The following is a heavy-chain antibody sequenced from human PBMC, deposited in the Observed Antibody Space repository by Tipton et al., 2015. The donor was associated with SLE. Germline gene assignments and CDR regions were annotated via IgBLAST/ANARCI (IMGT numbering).Heavy chain of an antibody. V-gene: IGHV4-61*09. CDR1: GGSISSGPFY. D-gene: IGHD1-26*01. J-gene: IGHJ4*02. CDR2: MYTSGSV. CDR3: ARDDSQGASAFDY. Sequence: TLSLTCTVSGGSISSGPFYWSWIRQPAGKGLEWIGHMYTSGSVNYNPSLKSRVTISGDRSKNQFSLTLHSVTAADTAVYYCARDDSQGASAFDYWGQGKLVTVSS.